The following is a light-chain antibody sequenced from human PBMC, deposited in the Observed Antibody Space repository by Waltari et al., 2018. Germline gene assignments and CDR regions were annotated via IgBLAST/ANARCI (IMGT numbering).Light chain of an antibody. J-gene: IGKJ1*01. V-gene: IGKV1-39*01. CDR3: QQSYSSPQT. Sequence: DIQMTQSPSSLSGSVGDRVTITCRASQSISTYLNWYQQKPGKAPKLLISSASSLQSGVPSRFSGSGSGTDFTLTIGSLQPEDFATYYCQQSYSSPQTFGQGTKVEIK. CDR1: QSISTY. CDR2: SAS.